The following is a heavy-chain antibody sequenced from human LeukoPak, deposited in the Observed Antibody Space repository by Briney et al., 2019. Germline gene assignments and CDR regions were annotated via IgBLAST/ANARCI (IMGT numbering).Heavy chain of an antibody. Sequence: SETLSLTCTVSGGSFSSGGYYWSWIRQHPGKGLEWIGYIYYSGSTYYSPSLKSRVTISVDTSGNQFSLKPSSVTAADTAVYYCAVCDYDNYYGMDVWGQGTTVTVSS. CDR3: AVCDYDNYYGMDV. J-gene: IGHJ6*02. CDR2: IYYSGST. D-gene: IGHD5-12*01. V-gene: IGHV4-31*03. CDR1: GGSFSSGGYY.